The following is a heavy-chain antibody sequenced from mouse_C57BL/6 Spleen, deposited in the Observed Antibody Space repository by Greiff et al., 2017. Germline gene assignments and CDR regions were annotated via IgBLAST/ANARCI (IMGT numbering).Heavy chain of an antibody. CDR1: GYTFTSYW. D-gene: IGHD1-1*01. J-gene: IGHJ2*01. Sequence: QVQLQQPGAELVKPGASVKLSCKASGYTFTSYWMHWVKQRPGQGLEWIGMIPPNSGSTNYNEKFKSKATLTVDKSSSTAYMQLSSLTSEDAAVYYCARPDGSSFHFDYWGQGTTLTVSS. CDR2: IPPNSGST. CDR3: ARPDGSSFHFDY. V-gene: IGHV1-64*01.